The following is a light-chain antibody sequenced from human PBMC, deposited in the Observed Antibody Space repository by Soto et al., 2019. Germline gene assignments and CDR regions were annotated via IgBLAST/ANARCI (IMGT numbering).Light chain of an antibody. V-gene: IGKV4-1*01. CDR1: QSFLYSSDNRNN. J-gene: IGKJ4*01. CDR3: QQYYKTPLT. CDR2: WAS. Sequence: DIVMSQSPDSLAVSLGERATIDCKSSQSFLYSSDNRNNLAWYQQKPGQSPKLLFYWASTRESGVPARFSGSGSGTDFSLTMSSLQAEDVAVYFCQQYYKTPLTFGGGTKVEIK.